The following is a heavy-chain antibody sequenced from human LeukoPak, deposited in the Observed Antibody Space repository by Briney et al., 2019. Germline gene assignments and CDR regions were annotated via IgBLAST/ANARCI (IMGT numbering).Heavy chain of an antibody. J-gene: IGHJ4*02. D-gene: IGHD6-19*01. CDR2: INWNGGST. Sequence: GGSLRLSCAASGFTFSSYAMSWVRQAPGKGLEWVSGINWNGGSTGYADSVKGRFTISRDNAKNSLYLQMNSLRAEDTAVYYCARAFSSGWHFDYWGQGTLVTVSS. V-gene: IGHV3-20*04. CDR3: ARAFSSGWHFDY. CDR1: GFTFSSYA.